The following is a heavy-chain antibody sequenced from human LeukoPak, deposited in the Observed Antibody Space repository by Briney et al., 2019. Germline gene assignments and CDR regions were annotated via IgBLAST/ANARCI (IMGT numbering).Heavy chain of an antibody. D-gene: IGHD6-13*01. V-gene: IGHV4-39*07. CDR2: IYYSGST. J-gene: IGHJ2*01. CDR1: GGSISSSSYY. CDR3: ARGIAAAGTPDWYFDL. Sequence: PSETLSLTCTVSGGSISSSSYYWGWIRQPPGKGLEWIGSIYYSGSTYYNPSLKSRVTISVDTSKNQFSLKLSSVTAADTAVYYCARGIAAAGTPDWYFDLWGRSTLVTVSS.